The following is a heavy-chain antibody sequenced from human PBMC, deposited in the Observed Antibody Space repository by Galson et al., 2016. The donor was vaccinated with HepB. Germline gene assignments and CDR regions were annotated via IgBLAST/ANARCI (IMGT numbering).Heavy chain of an antibody. J-gene: IGHJ5*01. Sequence: QSGAEVKKPGESLRISCEASGCTFTTSWITWVRQMPGKGLEWIGRIAPLDSFTKYSPSFEGHVTMSADKSLRTAYLQWTSLKASDTAMYYCARYSYTRLPFSNFDSWGQGTLVTVSS. D-gene: IGHD2-2*02. CDR2: IAPLDSFT. CDR1: GCTFTTSW. V-gene: IGHV5-10-1*01. CDR3: ARYSYTRLPFSNFDS.